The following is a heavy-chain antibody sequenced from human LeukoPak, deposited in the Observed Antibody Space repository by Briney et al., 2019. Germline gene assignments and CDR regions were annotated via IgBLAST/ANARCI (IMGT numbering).Heavy chain of an antibody. CDR1: GFTFSSYA. J-gene: IGHJ4*02. CDR3: ARVGIAYYYDSSGYYTDF. Sequence: PGGSLRLSCAASGFTFSSYAMHWVRQAPGKGLEWVANIKQDGSEKYYVDSVKGRFTISRDNVKNSLYLQMNSLRAEDTAVYYCARVGIAYYYDSSGYYTDFWGQGTLVTVSS. D-gene: IGHD3-22*01. V-gene: IGHV3-7*01. CDR2: IKQDGSEK.